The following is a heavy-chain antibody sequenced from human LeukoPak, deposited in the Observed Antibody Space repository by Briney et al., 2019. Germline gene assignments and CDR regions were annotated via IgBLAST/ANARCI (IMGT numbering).Heavy chain of an antibody. CDR2: IKRIIDGGTT. Sequence: GESLKISCAASGFTFSSYWLNWVRQPPGKGLEWVGRIKRIIDGGTTDYAAPVKGRFTVSRDDSINTLYLQMSSLKTEDTAVYYCAAQGGSGDLRYWGQGTLVTVSS. D-gene: IGHD4-17*01. V-gene: IGHV3-15*01. J-gene: IGHJ4*02. CDR1: GFTFSSYW. CDR3: AAQGGSGDLRY.